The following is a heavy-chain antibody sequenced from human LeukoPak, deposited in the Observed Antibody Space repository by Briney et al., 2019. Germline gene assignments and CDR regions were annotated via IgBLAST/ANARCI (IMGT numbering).Heavy chain of an antibody. V-gene: IGHV3-43*02. CDR2: ISGDGDNT. CDR1: GFPFDDYA. Sequence: PGGSLRLSCAASGFPFDDYAMHWVRQAPGKGLEWVSLISGDGDNTYYADSVKGRFTISRDNSKNSLYLQMNSLRTEDTALYYCAKDPTYYYDSSGFCEHWGQGTLVTVSS. CDR3: AKDPTYYYDSSGFCEH. J-gene: IGHJ1*01. D-gene: IGHD3-22*01.